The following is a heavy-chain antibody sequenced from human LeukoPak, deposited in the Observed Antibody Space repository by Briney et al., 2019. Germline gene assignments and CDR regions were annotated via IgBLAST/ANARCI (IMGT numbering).Heavy chain of an antibody. J-gene: IGHJ4*02. V-gene: IGHV3-30-3*01. CDR2: ISYDGINK. D-gene: IGHD3-9*01. CDR1: GFTFSNYA. Sequence: PGGSLRLSCAASGFTFSNYAMHWVRQAPGKGLEWVAVISYDGINKYYADSVKGRLTISRDNSRNTPSLQMNSLRPEDTAVYYCARDGGLTGYYTEYFAYWGQGTLVTVSS. CDR3: ARDGGLTGYYTEYFAY.